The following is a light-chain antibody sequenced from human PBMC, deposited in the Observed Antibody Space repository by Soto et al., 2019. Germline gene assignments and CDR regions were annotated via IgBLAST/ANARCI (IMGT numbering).Light chain of an antibody. CDR2: DTS. CDR1: QSVSSSY. J-gene: IGKJ5*01. V-gene: IGKV3-20*01. CDR3: QQYGTSEII. Sequence: EIVLTQSPGTLSLSPGERATLSCRASQSVSSSYLAWYQQKPGQAPRLLIYDTSSRATGVPDRYSASGSGTDFTLTISRLEPEDSEVFFCQQYGTSEIIFGQGTRL.